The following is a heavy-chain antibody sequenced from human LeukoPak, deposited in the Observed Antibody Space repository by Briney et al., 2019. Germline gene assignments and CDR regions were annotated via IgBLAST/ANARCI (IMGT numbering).Heavy chain of an antibody. CDR2: IYTSGST. CDR3: AREDYCSSTSCYTHLDY. Sequence: PSETLSLTCTVSGGSISSGSYYWNWIRQPAGKGLEWIGRIYTSGSTNYNPSLKSRVTISVDTSKNQFSLKLSSVTAADTAVYYCAREDYCSSTSCYTHLDYWGQGTLVTVSS. CDR1: GGSISSGSYY. V-gene: IGHV4-61*02. D-gene: IGHD2-2*02. J-gene: IGHJ4*02.